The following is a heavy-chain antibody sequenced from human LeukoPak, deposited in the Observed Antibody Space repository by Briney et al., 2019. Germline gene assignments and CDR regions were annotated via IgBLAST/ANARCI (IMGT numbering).Heavy chain of an antibody. CDR1: GFNFNISL. V-gene: IGHV3-48*03. CDR2: ISGSDNVK. D-gene: IGHD5-18*01. Sequence: GGSLRLSCAASGFNFNISLMSWVRQAPGKGLERVSYISGSDNVKYYADSVKGRFTISRDSAKDLLYLQMNSLRAEDTGVYYCARGLRGYTYGLDYWGQGTLVAVSS. J-gene: IGHJ4*02. CDR3: ARGLRGYTYGLDY.